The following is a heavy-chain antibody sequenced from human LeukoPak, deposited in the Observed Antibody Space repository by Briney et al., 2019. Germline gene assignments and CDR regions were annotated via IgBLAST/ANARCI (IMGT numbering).Heavy chain of an antibody. D-gene: IGHD3-3*01. Sequence: GGSLRLSCAASGFTFDDYAMHWVRQAPGKGLEWVSGISWNSGSIGYADSVKGRFTISRDNAKNSLYLQMNSLRAEDTALYYRAKDCYDFWSGSDYWGQGTLVTVSS. CDR1: GFTFDDYA. CDR2: ISWNSGSI. J-gene: IGHJ4*02. CDR3: AKDCYDFWSGSDY. V-gene: IGHV3-9*01.